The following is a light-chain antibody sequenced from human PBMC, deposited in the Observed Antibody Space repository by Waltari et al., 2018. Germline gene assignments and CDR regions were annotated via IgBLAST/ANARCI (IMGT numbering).Light chain of an antibody. Sequence: DVMMTQTPLSLPVTLGQPASISCRSSQSLVHSDGKTYLSWLQERPGQPPRLLIYQISSRFSGVPDRFSGSGAVTDFTLKISRVEPEDVGVYYCLQTEQFPWTFGQGTKVEIQ. CDR1: QSLVHSDGKTY. CDR2: QIS. V-gene: IGKV2-24*01. CDR3: LQTEQFPWT. J-gene: IGKJ1*01.